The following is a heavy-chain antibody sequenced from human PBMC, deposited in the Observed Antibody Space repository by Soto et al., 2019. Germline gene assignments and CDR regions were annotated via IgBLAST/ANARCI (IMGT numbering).Heavy chain of an antibody. Sequence: GGSLRLSCAASGFTFSNYAVTWVRQAPGKGLEWVSTISGSGGSTYYADSVKGRFTISRDNAKNSLFLQMNSLRAEDTAVYYCARIQYPDAFDLWGQGTVVTVSS. CDR3: ARIQYPDAFDL. CDR2: ISGSGGST. CDR1: GFTFSNYA. D-gene: IGHD2-2*01. J-gene: IGHJ3*01. V-gene: IGHV3-23*01.